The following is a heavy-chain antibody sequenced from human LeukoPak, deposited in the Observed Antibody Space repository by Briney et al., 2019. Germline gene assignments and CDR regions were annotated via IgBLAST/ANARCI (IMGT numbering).Heavy chain of an antibody. D-gene: IGHD6-19*01. CDR2: IIPVSGSS. Sequence: ASXKVSCKASGGTFISYAISWVRQAHGQGKEWMGVIIPVSGSSDYAQKFQGKVTITTDESESTAYIELNSLRSEDTAVYYCASETGYSSGWYVFDYWGQGTLVTVSS. V-gene: IGHV1-69*05. CDR1: GGTFISYA. CDR3: ASETGYSSGWYVFDY. J-gene: IGHJ4*02.